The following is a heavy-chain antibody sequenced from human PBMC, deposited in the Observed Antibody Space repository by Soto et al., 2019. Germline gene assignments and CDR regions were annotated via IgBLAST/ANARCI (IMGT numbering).Heavy chain of an antibody. CDR1: GFTFSSYS. J-gene: IGHJ3*01. V-gene: IGHV3-48*01. CDR2: ISSGSSTI. D-gene: IGHD6-19*01. Sequence: EVQLVESGGGLVQPGGSLRLSCAASGFTFSSYSMNWVRQAPGKGLEWVSYISSGSSTIYYADSVKGRFTISRDNAQNSLYLQMNSLRAEDTAVYYCAKTHSSGRGAFDVWGQGTMVTVSS. CDR3: AKTHSSGRGAFDV.